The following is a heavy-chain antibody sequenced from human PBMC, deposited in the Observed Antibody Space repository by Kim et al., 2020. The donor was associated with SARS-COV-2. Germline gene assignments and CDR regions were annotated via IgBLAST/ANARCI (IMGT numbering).Heavy chain of an antibody. CDR2: ISSSSSYT. J-gene: IGHJ6*02. Sequence: GGSLRLSCAASGFTFSDYYMSWIRQAPGKGLEWVSYISSSSSYTNYADSVKGRFTISRDNAKNSLYLQMNSLRAEDTAVYYCASPYEDYYDSSGYYRGPGGMDVWGQGTTVTVSS. D-gene: IGHD3-22*01. CDR1: GFTFSDYY. V-gene: IGHV3-11*06. CDR3: ASPYEDYYDSSGYYRGPGGMDV.